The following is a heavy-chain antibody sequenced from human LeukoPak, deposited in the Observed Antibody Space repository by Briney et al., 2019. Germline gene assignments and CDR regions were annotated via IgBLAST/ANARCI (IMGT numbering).Heavy chain of an antibody. Sequence: SETLSLTCTVSGGSISSYYWSWIRQPPGKGLEWIGYIYYSGSTNYNPSLKSRVTISVYTSKNQFSLKLSSVTAADTAVYYCARGRLARSPYFDYWGQGTLVTVSS. CDR1: GGSISSYY. J-gene: IGHJ4*02. D-gene: IGHD6-19*01. CDR2: IYYSGST. CDR3: ARGRLARSPYFDY. V-gene: IGHV4-59*01.